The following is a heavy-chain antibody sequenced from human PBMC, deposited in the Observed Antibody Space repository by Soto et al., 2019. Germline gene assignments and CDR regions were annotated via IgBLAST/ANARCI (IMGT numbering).Heavy chain of an antibody. CDR1: GGTFSSYA. CDR2: IIPIFGTA. Sequence: QVQLVQSGAEVKKPGSSVKVSCKASGGTFSSYAISWVRQAPGQGLEWMGGIIPIFGTANYAQKFQGRVTITADNCASTANKELSSLRSEDTAVDYCARRGLPDAVDIWGQGTMVTVSS. J-gene: IGHJ3*02. CDR3: ARRGLPDAVDI. D-gene: IGHD3-10*01. V-gene: IGHV1-69*06.